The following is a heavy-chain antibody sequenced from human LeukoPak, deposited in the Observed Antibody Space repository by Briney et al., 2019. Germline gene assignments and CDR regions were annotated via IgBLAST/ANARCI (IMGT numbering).Heavy chain of an antibody. CDR2: IYHIGST. J-gene: IGHJ4*02. V-gene: IGHV4-38-2*01. CDR1: GYSISRGYY. Sequence: SETLSLTCGVSGYSISRGYYWAWIRQPPEKGLEWIGTIYHIGSTYYNPSLESRVTISVDTSKNEFSLNLNSVTAADTAVYYCARAGWIIASGIDYWGQGALVTVSS. CDR3: ARAGWIIASGIDY. D-gene: IGHD2-2*03.